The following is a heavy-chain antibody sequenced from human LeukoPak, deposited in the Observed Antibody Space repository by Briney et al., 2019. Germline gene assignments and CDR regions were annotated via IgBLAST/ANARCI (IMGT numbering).Heavy chain of an antibody. J-gene: IGHJ3*02. CDR3: ARVIVVVTAIHDAFDI. D-gene: IGHD2-21*02. Sequence: GGSLRLSCAASGFTFSDYYMSWIRQAPGKGLEWVSYISSSGSTIYYADSVKGRFTISRDNAKNSLYLQMNSLRAEDTAVYYCARVIVVVTAIHDAFDIWGQGTMVTVSS. CDR2: ISSSGSTI. CDR1: GFTFSDYY. V-gene: IGHV3-11*04.